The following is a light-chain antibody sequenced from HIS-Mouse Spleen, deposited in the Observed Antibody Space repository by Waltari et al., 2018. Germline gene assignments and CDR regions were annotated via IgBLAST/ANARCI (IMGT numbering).Light chain of an antibody. V-gene: IGLV3-10*01. Sequence: SYELTQPPSVSVSPGQTARITCPGDALPKKYAYWYQQKSGQAPVLVIYEDSKRPAGLPESVSGSSSGTMATLTISGAQVEDEADYYCYSTDSSGNHRVFGGGTKLTVL. J-gene: IGLJ2*01. CDR2: EDS. CDR3: YSTDSSGNHRV. CDR1: ALPKKY.